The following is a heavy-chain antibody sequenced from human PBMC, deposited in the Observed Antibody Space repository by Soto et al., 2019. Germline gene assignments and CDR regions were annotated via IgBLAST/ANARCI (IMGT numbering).Heavy chain of an antibody. Sequence: PGGSLRLSCAASGFTFSSYSMNWVRQAPGKGLEWVSYISSSSTIYYADSMKGRFTISRDSAKNSLYLQMNSLRAGDTAVYYCAREYDYDFWSGYLPEYYMDVWGKGTTVTVSS. CDR3: AREYDYDFWSGYLPEYYMDV. J-gene: IGHJ6*03. D-gene: IGHD3-3*01. CDR2: ISSSSTI. CDR1: GFTFSSYS. V-gene: IGHV3-48*01.